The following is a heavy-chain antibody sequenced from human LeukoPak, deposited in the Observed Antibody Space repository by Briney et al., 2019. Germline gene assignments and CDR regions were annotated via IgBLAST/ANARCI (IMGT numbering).Heavy chain of an antibody. V-gene: IGHV1-2*02. J-gene: IGHJ4*02. CDR1: GYTFTGYY. D-gene: IGHD2-2*01. CDR2: ISPNRGGT. Sequence: ASVKVSCKASGYTFTGYYMHWVRQAPGQGLEWTGWISPNRGGTNYAQKFQGRVTMTRDTSISPAYMELSRQSSDDRAQDCCSREVGEYCSSNNCHASDYWGQGTLVTVSS. CDR3: SREVGEYCSSNNCHASDY.